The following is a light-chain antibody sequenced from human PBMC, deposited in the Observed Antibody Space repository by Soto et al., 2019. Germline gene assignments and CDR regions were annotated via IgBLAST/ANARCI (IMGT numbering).Light chain of an antibody. V-gene: IGKV1-5*01. CDR2: DAS. Sequence: DIQLTQSPSTLSASVGDRVTITCRASQSINNRLAWYQQKPGKAPTLLIYDASTLESGVSSRFSGTGSETECTLTITDLQADDLATYFGHQYKAYSTFGQGTKVESK. CDR1: QSINNR. CDR3: HQYKAYST. J-gene: IGKJ1*01.